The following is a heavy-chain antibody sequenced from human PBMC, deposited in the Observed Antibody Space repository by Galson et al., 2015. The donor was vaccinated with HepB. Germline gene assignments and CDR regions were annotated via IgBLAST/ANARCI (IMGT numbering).Heavy chain of an antibody. J-gene: IGHJ6*02. Sequence: SLRLSCAASGFTVSSNYMSWVRQAPGKGLEWVSVIYSGGSTYYADSVKGRFTISRHNSKNTLYLQMNSLRAEDTAVYYCARDRIRLYYYGSGEINEPVGDYGMDVWGQGTTVTVSS. D-gene: IGHD3-10*01. V-gene: IGHV3-53*04. CDR2: IYSGGST. CDR1: GFTVSSNY. CDR3: ARDRIRLYYYGSGEINEPVGDYGMDV.